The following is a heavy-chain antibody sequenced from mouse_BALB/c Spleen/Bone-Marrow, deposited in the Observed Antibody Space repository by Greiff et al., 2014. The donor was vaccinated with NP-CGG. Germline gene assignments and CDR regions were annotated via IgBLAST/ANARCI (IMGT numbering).Heavy chain of an antibody. Sequence: VQVKESGAELVKPGASVKLSCTASGFNIKDTYMHWVKQRPEQGLEWIGRIDPANGNTKYDPKFQGKATITADTSSNTAYLQLSSLTSEDTAVYYCAMYYYGSSLFAYWGQGTLVTVSA. D-gene: IGHD1-1*01. CDR1: GFNIKDTY. J-gene: IGHJ3*01. CDR3: AMYYYGSSLFAY. CDR2: IDPANGNT. V-gene: IGHV14-3*02.